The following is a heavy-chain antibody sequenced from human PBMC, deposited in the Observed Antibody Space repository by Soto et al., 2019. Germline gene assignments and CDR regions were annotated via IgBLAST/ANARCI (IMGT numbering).Heavy chain of an antibody. V-gene: IGHV4-4*08. Sequence: SETLSLTCTVSGDSVRNQYWSWIRRPPGRGLEWIGYIYRSGSTKSNPSLKSRLTLSVDTSKNQCSLKLSSVTAADTAVYYCARTLDYGHMDVWGKGTTVTVSS. J-gene: IGHJ6*03. CDR1: GDSVRNQY. CDR3: ARTLDYGHMDV. D-gene: IGHD3-16*01. CDR2: IYRSGST.